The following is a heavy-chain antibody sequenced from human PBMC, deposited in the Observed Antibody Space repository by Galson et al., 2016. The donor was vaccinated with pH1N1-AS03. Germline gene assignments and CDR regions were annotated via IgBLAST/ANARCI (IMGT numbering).Heavy chain of an antibody. CDR2: ISGSGEDT. J-gene: IGHJ4*02. D-gene: IGHD2-2*01. CDR1: GFSFSSYA. V-gene: IGHV3-23*01. Sequence: SLRLSCAASGFSFSSYATSWVRQAPGKGLEWVSSISGSGEDTYYADSVKGRFTISRDSSKSTVYMQVNSLRAEDTAVYYCARLRVVVVPAALGGSDYFDSWGQGTLVTVSS. CDR3: ARLRVVVVPAALGGSDYFDS.